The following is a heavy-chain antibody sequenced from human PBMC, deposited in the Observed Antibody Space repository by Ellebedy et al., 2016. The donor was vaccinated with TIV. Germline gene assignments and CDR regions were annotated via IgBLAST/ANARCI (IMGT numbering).Heavy chain of an antibody. J-gene: IGHJ3*02. CDR3: AKDLRVDYYDSSGYSDAFDI. V-gene: IGHV3-23*01. D-gene: IGHD3-22*01. Sequence: GESLKISCAASGFTFSSYAMSWVRQAPGKGLEWVSAISGSGGSTYYADSVKGRFTISRDNSKNTLYLQMNSLRAEDTAVYYCAKDLRVDYYDSSGYSDAFDIWGQGTMVTVSS. CDR1: GFTFSSYA. CDR2: ISGSGGST.